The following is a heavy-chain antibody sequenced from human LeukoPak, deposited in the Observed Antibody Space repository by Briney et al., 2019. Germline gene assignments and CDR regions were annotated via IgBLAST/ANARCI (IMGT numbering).Heavy chain of an antibody. CDR2: ISGSGDST. CDR1: GFTFSNYA. CDR3: AKDQGGNYYDSSGYYLNAFDI. J-gene: IGHJ3*02. D-gene: IGHD3-22*01. V-gene: IGHV3-23*01. Sequence: GGSLRLSCAASGFTFSNYAMSWVRQAPGKGLEWVSGISGSGDSTYYADSVKGRFTISRDNSKNTLYLQMNSLRAEDTAVYYCAKDQGGNYYDSSGYYLNAFDIWGQGTMVTVSS.